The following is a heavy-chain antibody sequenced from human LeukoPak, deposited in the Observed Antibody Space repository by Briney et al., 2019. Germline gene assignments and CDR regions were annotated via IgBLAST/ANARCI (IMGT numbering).Heavy chain of an antibody. Sequence: KPSETLSLTCAVSGDSINSYYWSWIRQPAGKGLEWIGRIYTSGTDYNPSLKSRVTMSVDTSKNQFSLKLSSVTAADTAVYYCARAGTDGYSHFDYWGQGTLVTVSS. D-gene: IGHD3-22*01. CDR2: IYTSGT. CDR3: ARAGTDGYSHFDY. CDR1: GDSINSYY. V-gene: IGHV4-4*07. J-gene: IGHJ4*02.